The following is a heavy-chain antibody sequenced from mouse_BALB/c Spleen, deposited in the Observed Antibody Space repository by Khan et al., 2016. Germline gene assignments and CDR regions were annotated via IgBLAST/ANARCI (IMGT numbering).Heavy chain of an antibody. CDR3: ARKGARNTYGMDY. Sequence: EVELVESGGGLVQPGGSRKLSCAASGFTFSSFGMHWVRQAPEKGLEWVAYISSGSSTIYYADTVKGRFTISRDNPKNTLSLQMTSLRSEDSAMYDCARKGARNTYGMDYWGQGTSVTVSS. V-gene: IGHV5-17*02. J-gene: IGHJ4*01. CDR2: ISSGSSTI. CDR1: GFTFSSFG.